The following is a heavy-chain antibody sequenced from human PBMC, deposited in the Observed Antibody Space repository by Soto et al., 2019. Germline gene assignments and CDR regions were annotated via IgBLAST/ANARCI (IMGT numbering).Heavy chain of an antibody. CDR2: INSDGSST. V-gene: IGHV3-74*01. CDR3: ARDGGIGDYGDYELDYYYGMDV. CDR1: GFTFSSYW. D-gene: IGHD4-17*01. Sequence: GSLRLSCAASGFTFSSYWMHWVRQAPGKGLVWVSRINSDGSSTSYADSVKGRFTISRDNAKNTLYLQMNSLRAEDTAVYYCARDGGIGDYGDYELDYYYGMDVWGQGTTVTVSS. J-gene: IGHJ6*02.